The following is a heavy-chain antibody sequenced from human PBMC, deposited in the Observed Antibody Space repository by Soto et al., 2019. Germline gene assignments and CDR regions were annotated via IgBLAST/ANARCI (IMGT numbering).Heavy chain of an antibody. CDR3: ARGRYGDY. CDR1: GYTFTSYG. V-gene: IGHV1-18*01. Sequence: QVPLLQSGAEVKKPGASVKVSCKASGYTFTSYGITWVRQAPGQGLEWMGWISAHNGNTDYAQKLQGRVIVTRDTSTSTAYMELRSLRSDDTAVYYCARGRYGDYWGQGALVTVSS. J-gene: IGHJ4*02. D-gene: IGHD1-1*01. CDR2: ISAHNGNT.